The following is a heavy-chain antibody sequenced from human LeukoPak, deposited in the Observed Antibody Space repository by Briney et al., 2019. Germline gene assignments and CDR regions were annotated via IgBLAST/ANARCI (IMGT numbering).Heavy chain of an antibody. J-gene: IGHJ3*02. CDR1: GGSISSYY. D-gene: IGHD3-9*01. V-gene: IGHV4-59*08. Sequence: KPSETLSLTCTVSGGSISSYYWSWIRQPPGKGLEWIGYIYYSGSTNYNPSLKSRVTISVDTSKNQFSLKLSSVTAADTAVYHCARHRPTGSSLTGYYSHDAFDIWGQGTMVTVSS. CDR3: ARHRPTGSSLTGYYSHDAFDI. CDR2: IYYSGST.